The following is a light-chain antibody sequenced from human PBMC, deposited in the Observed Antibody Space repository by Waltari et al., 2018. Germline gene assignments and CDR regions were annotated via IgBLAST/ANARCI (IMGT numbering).Light chain of an antibody. CDR2: WAS. J-gene: IGKJ4*01. CDR3: QQYSNTPLT. CDR1: RSLCSSNNSNC. Sequence: DIVMTQSPDSLAVSLGERATINCKTSRSLCSSNNSNCLAWYQQKPGQPPKLLAYWASTRESGVPDRFSASGSGTDFTLTISSLQAEDVAVYYCQQYSNTPLTFGGGTRVEIK. V-gene: IGKV4-1*01.